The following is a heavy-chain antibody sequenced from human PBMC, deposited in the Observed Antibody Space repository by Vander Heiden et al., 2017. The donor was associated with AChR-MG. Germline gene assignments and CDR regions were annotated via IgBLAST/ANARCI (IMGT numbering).Heavy chain of an antibody. D-gene: IGHD1-26*01. CDR2: IYHSGAT. CDR3: ARGSTASSMYQPFDP. CDR1: GYSLSTVYY. Sequence: QVQLQESGPGLVRPSETLSLTCVVSGYSLSTVYYWGWIRQPPGKGLEWIGIIYHSGATTYTPSLKSRVTMSLDTSKNQFSLKLTSVTAADTAVYYCARGSTASSMYQPFDPWGQGTLVTVSS. V-gene: IGHV4-38-2*01. J-gene: IGHJ5*02.